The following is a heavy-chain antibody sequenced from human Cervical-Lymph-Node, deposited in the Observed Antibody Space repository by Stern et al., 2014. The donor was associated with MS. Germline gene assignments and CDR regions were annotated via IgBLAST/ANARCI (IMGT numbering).Heavy chain of an antibody. D-gene: IGHD3-9*01. Sequence: QAQLVQSGAEVKKPGASVKVSCKASGYTFTSYGISWVRQAPGQGLEWLGWVRAYKGNTNYAQELQGRVTRTTDTSTSTAYMELRSLRSDDTAVYYCARDCKLRYFDPTSRCAFDIWGQGTMVTVSS. CDR2: VRAYKGNT. CDR3: ARDCKLRYFDPTSRCAFDI. J-gene: IGHJ3*02. CDR1: GYTFTSYG. V-gene: IGHV1-18*04.